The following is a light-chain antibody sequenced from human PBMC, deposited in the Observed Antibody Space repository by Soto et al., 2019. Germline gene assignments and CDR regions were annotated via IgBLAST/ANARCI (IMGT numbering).Light chain of an antibody. J-gene: IGKJ4*01. Sequence: AIQLTQSPSSLSASVGDRVSITCRASQGISSALAWYQQKPGKAPKLLIYAASSLQSGVPSRFSGSGSGTDFTLTISSLQPEDFATYYCQQANSFPPTFGGGTKVDIK. CDR3: QQANSFPPT. V-gene: IGKV1-13*02. CDR1: QGISSA. CDR2: AAS.